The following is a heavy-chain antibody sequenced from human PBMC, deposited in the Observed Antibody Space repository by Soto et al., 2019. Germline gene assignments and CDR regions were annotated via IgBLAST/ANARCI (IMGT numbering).Heavy chain of an antibody. CDR3: ARQDYDYVWGSYRPHFDY. D-gene: IGHD3-16*02. Sequence: QLQLQESGPGLVKPSETLSLTCTVSGGSISSSSYYWGWIRQPPGKGLEWIGSIYYSGSTYYNPSLKSRVTISVDTCKNQFSLKLSSVTAADTAVYYCARQDYDYVWGSYRPHFDYWGQGTLVTVSS. CDR2: IYYSGST. CDR1: GGSISSSSYY. V-gene: IGHV4-39*01. J-gene: IGHJ4*02.